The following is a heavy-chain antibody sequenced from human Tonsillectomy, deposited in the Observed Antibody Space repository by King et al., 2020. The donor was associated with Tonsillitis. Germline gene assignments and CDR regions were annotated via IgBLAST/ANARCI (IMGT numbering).Heavy chain of an antibody. V-gene: IGHV5-10-1*03. CDR3: ARSLYSSSWRFYYYYGMDV. CDR1: GYSFTSYW. D-gene: IGHD6-13*01. CDR2: IDPDDSHT. J-gene: IGHJ6*02. Sequence: VQLVESGAEVKKPGESLRISCKGSGYSFTSYWISWVRQMPGKGLEWMGRIDPDDSHTYHSPSFQGHVTISADKSISTAYLQWSSLKASDTAMYYCARSLYSSSWRFYYYYGMDVWGQGTTVTVSS.